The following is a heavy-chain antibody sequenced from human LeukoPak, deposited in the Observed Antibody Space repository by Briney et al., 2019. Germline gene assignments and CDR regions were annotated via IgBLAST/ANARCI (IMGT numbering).Heavy chain of an antibody. Sequence: SQTLSLTCTVSGGSMSSYYWSWIRQPPGKGLEWIGYIYQNGRTNYNPSLKSRVTISVDTSKDHFSLNLTSVTAADTAVYFCAREDRNGNSGYAIGDWGQGILVTVSS. CDR1: GGSMSSYY. CDR3: AREDRNGNSGYAIGD. V-gene: IGHV4-59*01. J-gene: IGHJ4*02. CDR2: IYQNGRT. D-gene: IGHD5-12*01.